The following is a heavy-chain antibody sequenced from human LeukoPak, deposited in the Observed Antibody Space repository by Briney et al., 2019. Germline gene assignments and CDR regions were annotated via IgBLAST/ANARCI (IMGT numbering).Heavy chain of an antibody. D-gene: IGHD3-16*01. CDR1: GGSISSYY. V-gene: IGHV4-59*01. CDR3: AREHGAYSSFDY. Sequence: SETLSLTCTVSGGSISSYYWSWIRQPPGKGLEWIGYIYYSGSTNYNPSLKSRVTISVDTSKNQFSLKLSSVTAADTAVYYCAREHGAYSSFDYWGQGTLVTVSS. J-gene: IGHJ4*02. CDR2: IYYSGST.